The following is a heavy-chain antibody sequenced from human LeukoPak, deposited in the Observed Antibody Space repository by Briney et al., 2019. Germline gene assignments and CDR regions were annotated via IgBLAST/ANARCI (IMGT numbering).Heavy chain of an antibody. J-gene: IGHJ4*02. V-gene: IGHV4-30-2*01. CDR1: GGSISSGGYS. Sequence: SQTLSLTCAVSGGSISSGGYSWSWLRQPPGKGLEWIGEIYHSGSTNYNPSLKSRVTISVDKSKNQFSLKLSSVTAADTAVYYCARNGYDSSGPRAEYYFDYWGQGTLVTVSS. D-gene: IGHD3-22*01. CDR2: IYHSGST. CDR3: ARNGYDSSGPRAEYYFDY.